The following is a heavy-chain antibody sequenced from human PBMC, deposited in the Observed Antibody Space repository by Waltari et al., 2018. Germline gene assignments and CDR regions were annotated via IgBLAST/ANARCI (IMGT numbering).Heavy chain of an antibody. CDR2: ISGSAGST. Sequence: EVQLSESGGGLVQPGGSLRLSCAASGFNLSSYAMSWVRQAPGKGLEWVSTISGSAGSTYYSDSGKGRFTISRDISKNTLFLQMNSLRAEDTALYSCAKDQYTSSRRGFDSWGQGTLVTVSS. CDR1: GFNLSSYA. V-gene: IGHV3-23*01. CDR3: AKDQYTSSRRGFDS. D-gene: IGHD3-10*01. J-gene: IGHJ4*02.